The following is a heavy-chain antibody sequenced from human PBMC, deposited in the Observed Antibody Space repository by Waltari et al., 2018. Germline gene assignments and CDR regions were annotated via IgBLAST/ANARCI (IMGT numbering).Heavy chain of an antibody. CDR3: ARSDY. Sequence: EVQLVESGGGLVQPGGSLSLSCAASGFTFSSYWISWVRQAPGKGLEWVANIKQDGSEKYYVDSVKGRFTISRDNAKNTLYLQMNSQRAEDTAVYYWARSDYWGQGTLVTVSS. CDR2: IKQDGSEK. V-gene: IGHV3-7*01. CDR1: GFTFSSYW. J-gene: IGHJ4*02.